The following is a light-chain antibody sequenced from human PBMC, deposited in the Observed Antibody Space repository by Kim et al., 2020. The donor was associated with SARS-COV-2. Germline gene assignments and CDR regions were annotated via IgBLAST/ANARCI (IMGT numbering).Light chain of an antibody. CDR2: AAS. V-gene: IGKV1-39*01. J-gene: IGKJ2*01. CDR3: LQGYST. Sequence: DIQMTQSPSSLSASVGDRVTITCRASQSISTYIHQYQQRPAQAPTLLIYAASSLPGGVPSRFSGSGSGTDFTLNIRSLQPEDFPTYVGLQGYSTFGQGPKLE. CDR1: QSISTY.